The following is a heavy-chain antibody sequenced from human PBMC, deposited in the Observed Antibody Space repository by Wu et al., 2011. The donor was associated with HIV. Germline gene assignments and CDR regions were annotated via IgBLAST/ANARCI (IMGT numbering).Heavy chain of an antibody. V-gene: IGHV1-8*02. CDR3: ARGRGLQAFEF. J-gene: IGHJ4*02. D-gene: IGHD3-10*01. CDR2: LNPKSGNT. Sequence: QVQLVQSGAEVKEPGASMKVSCKASGYTFSNYDINWVRQAPGQGLEWMGWLNPKSGNTGFGRRFQGRVALTRDTSINTAYMELSSLRFEDTAVYYCARGRGLQAFEFWGRGTLVTVSP. CDR1: GYTFSNYD.